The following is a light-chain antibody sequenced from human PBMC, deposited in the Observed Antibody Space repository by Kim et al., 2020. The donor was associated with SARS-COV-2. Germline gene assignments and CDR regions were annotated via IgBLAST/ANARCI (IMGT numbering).Light chain of an antibody. J-gene: IGKJ1*01. V-gene: IGKV1-5*03. CDR2: KAS. Sequence: DIQMTQSPSTLSASAGDRITITCRASQSISTWLAWYQQKPGKAPKLLIYKASTLQSGVPSRFSGSGSGADFILTVSNLQPDDFATYYCQQYDSFPWTFGQGTKVDIK. CDR3: QQYDSFPWT. CDR1: QSISTW.